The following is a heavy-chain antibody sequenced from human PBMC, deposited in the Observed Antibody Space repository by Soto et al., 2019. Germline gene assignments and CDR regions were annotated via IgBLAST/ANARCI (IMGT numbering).Heavy chain of an antibody. Sequence: SETLSLTCTASGGSISSGDYYWSWIRQPPGKGLEWIGYIYYSGSTYYNPSLKSRVTIAVDTSKNQFSLKLSSVTAADTAVYYCAREEAQYYYDSSGYTHDAFDIWGQGTMVAVSS. CDR1: GGSISSGDYY. CDR2: IYYSGST. D-gene: IGHD3-22*01. J-gene: IGHJ3*02. V-gene: IGHV4-30-4*01. CDR3: AREEAQYYYDSSGYTHDAFDI.